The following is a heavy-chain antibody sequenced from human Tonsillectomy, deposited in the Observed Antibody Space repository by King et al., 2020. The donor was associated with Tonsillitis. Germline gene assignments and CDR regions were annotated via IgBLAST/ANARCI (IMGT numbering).Heavy chain of an antibody. CDR2: IYSGGST. CDR3: ARELWFGDYYFDY. V-gene: IGHV3-66*01. Sequence: VQLVESGGGLVQPGGSLRLSCAASGFTVSSNYMSWVRQAPGKGLEWVSVIYSGGSTYYADSEKGRFTISRDNSKNTLYLQMNSLRAEDTAVYYCARELWFGDYYFDYWGQGTLVTVSS. CDR1: GFTVSSNY. D-gene: IGHD3-10*01. J-gene: IGHJ4*02.